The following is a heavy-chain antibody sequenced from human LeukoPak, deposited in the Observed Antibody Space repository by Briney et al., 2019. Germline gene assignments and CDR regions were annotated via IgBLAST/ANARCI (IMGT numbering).Heavy chain of an antibody. CDR3: ARGPRNDP. CDR2: VHPDTGYA. Sequence: RASVKVSCKTSGYPFTTYETNWVRQAAGQGLEWMGWVHPDTGYADYAQKFQGRVTMTSDTSISTAYMELSSLRSDDTAVYFCARGPRNDPWGQGTLVTVSS. J-gene: IGHJ5*02. V-gene: IGHV1-8*01. CDR1: GYPFTTYE. D-gene: IGHD1-14*01.